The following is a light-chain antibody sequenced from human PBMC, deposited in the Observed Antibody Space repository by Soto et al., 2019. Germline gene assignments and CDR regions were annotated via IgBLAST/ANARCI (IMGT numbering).Light chain of an antibody. V-gene: IGKV1-8*01. CDR3: QQYYSYPFT. J-gene: IGKJ3*01. CDR2: AAS. Sequence: AIRMTQSPSSFSASTGDRVTITCRASQGISSYLAWYQQKPGKAPELLIYAASTLQSGVPSRFSGSGSGTDFTLTISCLQSADFATYYCQQYYSYPFTFGPGTKVDIK. CDR1: QGISSY.